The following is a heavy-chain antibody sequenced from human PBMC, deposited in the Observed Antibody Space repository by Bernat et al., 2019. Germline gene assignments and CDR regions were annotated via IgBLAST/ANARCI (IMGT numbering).Heavy chain of an antibody. CDR1: GPSISRSNYY. CDR2: TSYSGST. D-gene: IGHD1-14*01. V-gene: IGHV4-39*01. CDR3: ARHADTGPHGTAFDI. Sequence: QLQLQESGPGLVKPSENLSLTCTVSGPSISRSNYYWGWIRQPPGKGLDWSGSTSYSGSTYYNPPLKSQVTISVDTSRNQFSLKMSSATAADTAVYYGARHADTGPHGTAFDIWGRGTMVTVSS. J-gene: IGHJ3*02.